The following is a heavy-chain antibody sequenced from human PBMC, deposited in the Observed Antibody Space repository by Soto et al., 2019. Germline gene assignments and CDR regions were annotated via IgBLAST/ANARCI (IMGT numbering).Heavy chain of an antibody. CDR1: GFTFSSYS. CDR2: ISSSSSYI. CDR3: ARDGGYCSSTSCSGDYGMDV. V-gene: IGHV3-21*01. D-gene: IGHD2-2*01. J-gene: IGHJ6*02. Sequence: EVQLVESGGGLVKPGGSLRPSCAASGFTFSSYSMNWVRQAPGKGLEWVSSISSSSSYIYYADSVKGRFTISRDNAKNSLYLQMNSLRAEDTAVYYCARDGGYCSSTSCSGDYGMDVWGQGTTVTVSS.